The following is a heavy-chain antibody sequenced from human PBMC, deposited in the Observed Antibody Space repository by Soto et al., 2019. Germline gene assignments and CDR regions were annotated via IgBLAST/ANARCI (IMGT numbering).Heavy chain of an antibody. D-gene: IGHD3-10*01. J-gene: IGHJ4*02. CDR1: GGSISSGGYS. CDR3: ATTGGFGELSFDY. V-gene: IGHV4-30-2*01. Sequence: LTCAVSGGSISSGGYSWSWIRQPPGKGLEWIGYIYHSGSTYYNPSLKSRVTISVDRSKNQFSLKLSSVTAADTAVYYCATTGGFGELSFDYWGQGTLVTVSS. CDR2: IYHSGST.